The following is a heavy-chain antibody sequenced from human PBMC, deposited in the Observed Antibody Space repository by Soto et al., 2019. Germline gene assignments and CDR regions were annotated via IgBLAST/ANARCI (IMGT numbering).Heavy chain of an antibody. CDR3: ARDALAFDH. V-gene: IGHV1-69*01. CDR1: GGSFSTYA. CDR2: IIPSFGTP. Sequence: QVQLEQSGAEVKKPGSSVKVSCKSSGGSFSTYAIGWVRQAPGQGLEWMGQIIPSFGTPNYAQKFQGRVTITADESTNTAYRELIILRFEDTGIYNCARDALAFDHWGQGTHLTVPS. J-gene: IGHJ5*02. D-gene: IGHD2-15*01.